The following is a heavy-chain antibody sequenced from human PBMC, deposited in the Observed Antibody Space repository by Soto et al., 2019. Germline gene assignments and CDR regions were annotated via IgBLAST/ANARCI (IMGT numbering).Heavy chain of an antibody. J-gene: IGHJ4*02. CDR1: GGTFTNYA. CDR3: AKVGDTQWGSTYRYTHFDY. D-gene: IGHD3-16*02. CDR2: IIPIFGTP. Sequence: QVQLVQSGAEVKKPGSSLKVSCKASGGTFTNYAFSWVRQAPGQGPEWMGGIIPIFGTPDYAQKFQGRVIITADESTRTVSMELNSLRSDDTAVYYCAKVGDTQWGSTYRYTHFDYWGQGTRVAVSS. V-gene: IGHV1-69*12.